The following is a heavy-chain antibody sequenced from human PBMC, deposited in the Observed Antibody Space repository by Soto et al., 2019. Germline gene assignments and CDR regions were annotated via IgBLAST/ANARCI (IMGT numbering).Heavy chain of an antibody. CDR1: GGTFSSYA. CDR2: IIPIFGTA. CDR3: ARTTGYYDSSGYLTDDY. V-gene: IGHV1-69*13. Sequence: SVKVSCKASGGTFSSYAISWVRQAPGQGLEWMGGIIPIFGTANYAQKFQGRVTITADESTSTAYMELSSLRSEDTAVYYCARTTGYYDSSGYLTDDYWGQGTLVTVYS. J-gene: IGHJ4*02. D-gene: IGHD3-22*01.